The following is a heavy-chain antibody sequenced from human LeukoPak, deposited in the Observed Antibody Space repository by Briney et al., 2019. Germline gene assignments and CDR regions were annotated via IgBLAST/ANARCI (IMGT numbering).Heavy chain of an antibody. V-gene: IGHV1-2*04. CDR3: ARARRYCSGGSCYPEYFQH. J-gene: IGHJ1*01. Sequence: GASVKVSCKASGYTFTGYYMHWVRQAPGQGLEWMGWINPNSGGTNYAQKFQGWVTMTRDTSIGTAYMELSRLRSDDTAVYYCARARRYCSGGSCYPEYFQHWGQGTLVTVSS. CDR1: GYTFTGYY. D-gene: IGHD2-15*01. CDR2: INPNSGGT.